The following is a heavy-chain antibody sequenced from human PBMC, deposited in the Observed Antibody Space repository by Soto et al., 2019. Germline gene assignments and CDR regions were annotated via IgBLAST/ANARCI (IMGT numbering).Heavy chain of an antibody. J-gene: IGHJ6*02. D-gene: IGHD2-8*01. V-gene: IGHV6-1*01. Sequence: PSQTLSLTCAISGDSVSSNSAAWNWIRQSPSRGLEWLGRTYYRSKWYNDYAVSVKSRITINPDTSKNQFSLQLNSVTPEDTAVYYCARGRYCTNGVCYRDYYYSGMDVWGQGTTVTVSS. CDR3: ARGRYCTNGVCYRDYYYSGMDV. CDR1: GDSVSSNSAA. CDR2: TYYRSKWYN.